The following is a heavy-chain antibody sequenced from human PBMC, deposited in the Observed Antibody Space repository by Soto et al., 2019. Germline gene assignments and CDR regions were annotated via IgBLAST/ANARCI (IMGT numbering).Heavy chain of an antibody. V-gene: IGHV3-33*01. CDR1: GFTFSSYG. Sequence: QVQLVESGGGVVQPGRSLRLSCAASGFTFSSYGMHWVRQAPGKGLEWVAGIWYDGSNKYYADSVKGRFTISRDNSKNTLYLQMNSLRAEDTAVYYCARDAISNAVAGRGEYYFDYWGQGTLVTVSS. CDR2: IWYDGSNK. D-gene: IGHD6-19*01. CDR3: ARDAISNAVAGRGEYYFDY. J-gene: IGHJ4*02.